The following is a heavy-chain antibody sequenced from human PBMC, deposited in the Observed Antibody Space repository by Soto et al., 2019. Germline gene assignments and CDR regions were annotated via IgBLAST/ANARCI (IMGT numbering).Heavy chain of an antibody. Sequence: PSETLSLTCTVSGGSISSSSYYWGWIRQPPGKGLEWIGSIYYSGSTYYNPSLKSRVTISVDTSKNQFSLKLSSVTAADTAVYYCARLERAGVTDTAMGPFDYWGQGTLVTVSS. CDR3: ARLERAGVTDTAMGPFDY. CDR2: IYYSGST. V-gene: IGHV4-39*01. J-gene: IGHJ4*02. CDR1: GGSISSSSYY. D-gene: IGHD5-18*01.